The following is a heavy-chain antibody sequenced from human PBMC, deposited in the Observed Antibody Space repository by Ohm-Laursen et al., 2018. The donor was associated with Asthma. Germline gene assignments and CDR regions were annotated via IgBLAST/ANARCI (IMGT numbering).Heavy chain of an antibody. V-gene: IGHV3-23*01. Sequence: SLRLSCAASGFTFSSYAMNWVRQSPGKGLEWVSAISGGGGSTDYADSVRARFTISRDNSKSTLYLQMNSLRAEDTAVYYCARRDFSGGDPSAAFDIWGQGTMVTVSS. CDR3: ARRDFSGGDPSAAFDI. J-gene: IGHJ3*02. CDR1: GFTFSSYA. CDR2: ISGGGGST. D-gene: IGHD2-21*02.